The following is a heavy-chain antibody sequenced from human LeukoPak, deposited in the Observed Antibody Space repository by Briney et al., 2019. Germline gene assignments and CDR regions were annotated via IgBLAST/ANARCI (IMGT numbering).Heavy chain of an antibody. J-gene: IGHJ3*02. CDR1: GFTFSSYG. D-gene: IGHD2-2*01. CDR2: ISYDGSNK. CDR3: GGGSCSSTSRYLEDI. Sequence: GRSLRLSCAASGFTFSSYGMHWVRQAPGKGPEWVAVISYDGSNKYYADSVKGRFTISRDNSKNTLYLQMNSLRAEDTAVYYCGGGSCSSTSRYLEDIWGQGTMVAVSS. V-gene: IGHV3-30*03.